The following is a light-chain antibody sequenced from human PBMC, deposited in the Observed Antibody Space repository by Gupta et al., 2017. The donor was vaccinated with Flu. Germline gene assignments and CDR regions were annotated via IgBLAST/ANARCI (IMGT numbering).Light chain of an antibody. CDR2: DNN. Sequence: QSLLTQPPSVSAAPGQRITISCSGSNSDIGNNHVSWYQHLPGTAPKLLIYDNNKRPSGISDRFSGSKSGASATLAITGLQTGDEADYYCGTWDSSRSSGPYVFGPGTKVTVL. V-gene: IGLV1-51*01. CDR1: NSDIGNNH. CDR3: GTWDSSRSSGPYV. J-gene: IGLJ1*01.